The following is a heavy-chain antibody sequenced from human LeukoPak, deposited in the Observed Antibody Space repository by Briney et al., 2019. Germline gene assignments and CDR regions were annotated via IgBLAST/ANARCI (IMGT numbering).Heavy chain of an antibody. D-gene: IGHD1-20*01. CDR2: ISAYNGKT. J-gene: IGHJ3*02. Sequence: EASVKVSCKASGYTFTNYAIIWVRQAPGQGLEWMAYISAYNGKTEYAQKIQGRVTLTTDTSTNTAYMELSSLRSDDTAVYYCAREFWCNDNNCYLSSFDIWGQGTVVTVSS. CDR3: AREFWCNDNNCYLSSFDI. CDR1: GYTFTNYA. V-gene: IGHV1-18*01.